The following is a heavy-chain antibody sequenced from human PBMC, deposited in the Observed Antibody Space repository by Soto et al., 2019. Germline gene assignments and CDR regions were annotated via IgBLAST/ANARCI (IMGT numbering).Heavy chain of an antibody. J-gene: IGHJ2*01. V-gene: IGHV4-34*01. CDR1: GGSFSGYY. CDR3: ARLKQDIVVVVAAGKKLRYFDL. Sequence: QVQLQQWGAGLLKPSETLSLTCAVYGGSFSGYYWSWIRQPPGKGLEWIGEINHSGSTNYNPSLKSRLAISLDTSKKQFSLKLSSVTAADTAVYYCARLKQDIVVVVAAGKKLRYFDLWGRGTLVTVSS. CDR2: INHSGST. D-gene: IGHD2-15*01.